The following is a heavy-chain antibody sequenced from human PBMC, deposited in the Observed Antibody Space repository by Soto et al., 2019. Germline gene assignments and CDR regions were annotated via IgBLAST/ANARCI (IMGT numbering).Heavy chain of an antibody. CDR2: ISGNGGST. Sequence: GGSLRLSCAASGITFSSYAMSWVRQAPGKGLEWVSAISGNGGSTYYADSVKGRFTISRDNSKNTLYLQMNSLRAEDTAVYYCAKNGTAVVYYYGMDVWGQGTTVTVSS. CDR3: AKNGTAVVYYYGMDV. D-gene: IGHD2-2*01. V-gene: IGHV3-23*01. J-gene: IGHJ6*02. CDR1: GITFSSYA.